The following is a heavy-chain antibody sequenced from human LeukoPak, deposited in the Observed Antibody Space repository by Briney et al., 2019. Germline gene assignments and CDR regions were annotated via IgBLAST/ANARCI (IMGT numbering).Heavy chain of an antibody. Sequence: GGSLRLSCAASGFTFSSYAMSWVRQAPGKGLEWVSAISGSGGSTYYADSVRGRFTISRDNSKNTLYLQMDSLRAEDTAVYFCAKRSGGPSPFDYWGQGALVTVS. J-gene: IGHJ4*02. CDR1: GFTFSSYA. D-gene: IGHD3-3*01. V-gene: IGHV3-23*01. CDR2: ISGSGGST. CDR3: AKRSGGPSPFDY.